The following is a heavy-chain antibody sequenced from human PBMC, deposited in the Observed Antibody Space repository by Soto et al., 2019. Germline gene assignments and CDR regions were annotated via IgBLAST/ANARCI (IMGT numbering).Heavy chain of an antibody. J-gene: IGHJ3*02. CDR2: IVVGSGNT. CDR3: TPDLAPFHYNSSGRPGVFDI. CDR1: GLTFIDSA. Sequence: SVKVSCKASGLTFIDSAVQWVRQTRGHRLEWIGWIVVGSGNTNYAQEFQGRVTITRDMSTNPVHMEMSSLRPEDSALYYCTPDLAPFHYNSSGRPGVFDIGGQGTMVTV. V-gene: IGHV1-58*01. D-gene: IGHD3-22*01.